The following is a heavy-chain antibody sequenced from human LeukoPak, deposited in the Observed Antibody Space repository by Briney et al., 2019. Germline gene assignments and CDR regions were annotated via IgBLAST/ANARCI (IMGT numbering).Heavy chain of an antibody. CDR3: ARDGEYCSSTSCYLHY. CDR1: GYTFTSYY. Sequence: ASVKVSCKASGYTFTSYYMHWVRQAPGQGLEWMGIINPSGGSTSYAQKFQGRVTMTRDTSTSTVYMELSSLRSEDTAVYYCARDGEYCSSTSCYLHYWGQGTLVTVSS. D-gene: IGHD2-2*01. CDR2: INPSGGST. V-gene: IGHV1-46*01. J-gene: IGHJ4*02.